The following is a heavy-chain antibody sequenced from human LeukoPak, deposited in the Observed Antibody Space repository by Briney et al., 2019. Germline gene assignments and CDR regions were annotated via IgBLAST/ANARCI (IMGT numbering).Heavy chain of an antibody. Sequence: GGSLRLSCEASGFTFSSYAMSWVRQAPGKGLEWVSAISDSGGSTYYADSVKGRFTISRDNAKNTLYLQMNSLRAEDTAIYYCARALAVTGTGGFDPWGQGTLVTVSS. CDR2: ISDSGGST. V-gene: IGHV3-23*01. CDR3: ARALAVTGTGGFDP. J-gene: IGHJ5*02. CDR1: GFTFSSYA. D-gene: IGHD6-19*01.